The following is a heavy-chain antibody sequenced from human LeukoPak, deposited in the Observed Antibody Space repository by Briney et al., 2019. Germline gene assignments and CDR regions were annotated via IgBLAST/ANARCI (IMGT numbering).Heavy chain of an antibody. D-gene: IGHD2-2*01. CDR3: ARDYCSSTSCLFDY. CDR1: GYTFTGYY. J-gene: IGHJ4*02. V-gene: IGHV1-2*06. CDR2: INPNSGGT. Sequence: ASVKVSCKASGYTFTGYYMHWVRQAPGQGLEWMGRINPNSGGTNYAQKFQGRVTMTRDTSISTAYMELSRLRSDDTAVYYCARDYCSSTSCLFDYWGQGTLVTVSS.